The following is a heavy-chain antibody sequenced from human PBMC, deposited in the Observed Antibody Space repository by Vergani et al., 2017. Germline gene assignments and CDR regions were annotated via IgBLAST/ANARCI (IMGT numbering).Heavy chain of an antibody. CDR3: VRGPKAGGIRGEGG. CDR1: GFTFSNYA. V-gene: IGHV3-23*01. Sequence: EVQLLESGGGLVQPGGSLRLSCAASGFTFSNYAMTWVRQAPGQGLEWVSAISGTSRDVYYADSVKGRFIISRDNANNSLFLQMNNLRVEDTAVCFCVRGPKAGGIRGEGGWGRGTLVTVS. J-gene: IGHJ4*02. CDR2: ISGTSRDV. D-gene: IGHD6-19*01.